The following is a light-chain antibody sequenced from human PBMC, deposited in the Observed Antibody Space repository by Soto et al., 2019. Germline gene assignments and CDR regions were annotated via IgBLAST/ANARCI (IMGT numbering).Light chain of an antibody. V-gene: IGKV3-15*01. CDR1: QSVSSN. Sequence: EIVMTQSPATLSVSPGERAPLSCRASQSVSSNLAWYQQKPGQAPRLLIYGASTRATGIPARFSGSGSGTEFTLTISSLQSEDFAVYYCQQYNNWPLWTFGQGTKVDI. CDR3: QQYNNWPLWT. CDR2: GAS. J-gene: IGKJ1*01.